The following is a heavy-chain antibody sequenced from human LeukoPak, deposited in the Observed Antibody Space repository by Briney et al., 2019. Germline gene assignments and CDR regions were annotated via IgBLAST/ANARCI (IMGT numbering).Heavy chain of an antibody. CDR1: GYSFTSYW. Sequence: GESLKIPCKGSGYSFTSYWIGWVRQMPGKGLEWMGIIYPGDSDTRYSPSFQGQVTVSADKSISTAYLQWSSLKASDTAMYYCARRLKYYYGSGSYSSFYFDYWGQGTLVTVSS. CDR3: ARRLKYYYGSGSYSSFYFDY. CDR2: IYPGDSDT. D-gene: IGHD3-10*01. J-gene: IGHJ4*02. V-gene: IGHV5-51*01.